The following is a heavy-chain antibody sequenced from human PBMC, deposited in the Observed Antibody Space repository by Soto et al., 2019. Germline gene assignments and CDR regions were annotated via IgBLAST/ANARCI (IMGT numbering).Heavy chain of an antibody. J-gene: IGHJ4*02. CDR2: ISSTTNYI. CDR3: ARESEDLTSNFDY. CDR1: GFTFTRYS. V-gene: IGHV3-21*06. Sequence: RGSLRLSCAASGFTFTRYSMNWVCQASGKGLEWVSSISSTTNYIYYGDSMKGRFTISRDNAKNSLYLEMNSLRAEDTAVYYCARESEDLTSNFDYWGQGTLVTVFS.